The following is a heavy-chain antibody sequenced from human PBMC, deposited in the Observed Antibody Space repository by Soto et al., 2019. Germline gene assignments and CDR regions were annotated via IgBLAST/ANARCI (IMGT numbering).Heavy chain of an antibody. D-gene: IGHD3-10*01. Sequence: SETLSLTCTVSGGSINSYYWSWIRQPPGKGLEWIGYIYYSGSTNYNPSLKSRVTISVDTSKNQYYLKLSSVTAADSAVYYCARRYGSAFDIWGQGTMVTASS. V-gene: IGHV4-59*01. CDR1: GGSINSYY. CDR2: IYYSGST. CDR3: ARRYGSAFDI. J-gene: IGHJ3*02.